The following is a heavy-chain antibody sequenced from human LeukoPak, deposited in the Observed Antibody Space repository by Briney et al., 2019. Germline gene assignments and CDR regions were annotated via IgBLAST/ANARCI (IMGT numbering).Heavy chain of an antibody. CDR1: GGSFSGYY. CDR2: INHSGST. Sequence: SETLSLTCAVYGGSFSGYYWSWICQPPGKGLEWIGEINHSGSTKYNPSLKSRVTISVDTSKSQFSLKLSSVTAADTAVYYCARAADYLGSGSQLGYWGQGILVTVSS. D-gene: IGHD3-10*01. CDR3: ARAADYLGSGSQLGY. V-gene: IGHV4-34*01. J-gene: IGHJ4*02.